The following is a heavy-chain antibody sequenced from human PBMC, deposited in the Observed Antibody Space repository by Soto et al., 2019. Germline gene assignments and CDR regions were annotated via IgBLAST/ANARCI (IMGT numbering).Heavy chain of an antibody. D-gene: IGHD2-8*01. CDR2: INPKSGGT. CDR1: GYSFTDYH. V-gene: IGHV1-2*04. J-gene: IGHJ6*02. CDR3: ARGDSTDCSNGVCSFFYNHDMDV. Sequence: ASVKVSCKASGYSFTDYHIHWVRQAPGQGLEWLGRINPKSGGTSTAQKVQGWVTMTTDTSISTASMELTRLTSDDTAIYYCARGDSTDCSNGVCSFFYNHDMDVWGQGTTVTVSS.